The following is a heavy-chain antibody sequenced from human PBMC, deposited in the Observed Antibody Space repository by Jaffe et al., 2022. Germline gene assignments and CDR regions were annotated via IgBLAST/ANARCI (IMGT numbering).Heavy chain of an antibody. J-gene: IGHJ5*02. CDR1: GYSISSGYY. D-gene: IGHD3-22*01. V-gene: IGHV4-38-2*01. CDR2: IYHSGST. CDR3: ASWVPYDSSGYEFFDP. Sequence: QVQLQESGPGLVKPSETLSLTCAVSGYSISSGYYWGWIRQPPGKGLEWIGSIYHSGSTYYNPSLKSRVTISVDTSKNQFSLKLSSVTAADTAVYYCASWVPYDSSGYEFFDPWGQGTLVTVSS.